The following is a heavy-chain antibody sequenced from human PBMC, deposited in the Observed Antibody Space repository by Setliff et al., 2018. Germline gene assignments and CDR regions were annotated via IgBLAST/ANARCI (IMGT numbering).Heavy chain of an antibody. D-gene: IGHD3-10*01. CDR3: ARFRRGVALGWFDP. CDR1: GGSFSGYY. CDR2: INHSGST. V-gene: IGHV4-34*01. J-gene: IGHJ5*02. Sequence: TLSLTCAVYGGSFSGYYWSWIRQPPGKGLEWIGEINHSGSTNYNPSLKSRVTISVDTSKNQFSLKLSSVTAADTAVYYCARFRRGVALGWFDPWGQGTLVTVSS.